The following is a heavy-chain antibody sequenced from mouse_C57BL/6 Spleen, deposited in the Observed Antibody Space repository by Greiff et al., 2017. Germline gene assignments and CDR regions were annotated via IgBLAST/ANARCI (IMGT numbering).Heavy chain of an antibody. D-gene: IGHD1-1*01. J-gene: IGHJ4*01. V-gene: IGHV1-59*01. CDR1: GYTFTSYW. CDR2: IDPSDSYT. CDR3: ARDSVLLGSGAMDY. Sequence: QVQLQQPGAELVRPGTSVKLSCTASGYTFTSYWMHWVKQRPGQGLEWIGVIDPSDSYTNYNQKFKGKATLTVDTYSSTAYMQLSSLTSEDAAVYYCARDSVLLGSGAMDYWGQGTSVTVSS.